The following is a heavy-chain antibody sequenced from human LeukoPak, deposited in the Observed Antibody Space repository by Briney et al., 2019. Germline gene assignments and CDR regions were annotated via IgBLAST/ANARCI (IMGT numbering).Heavy chain of an antibody. V-gene: IGHV4-30-2*01. J-gene: IGHJ5*02. CDR1: GGSISSGGYS. D-gene: IGHD1-14*01. CDR3: ARGMFPEKGFDP. CDR2: IYHSGST. Sequence: SQTLSLTCAVSGGSISSGGYSWSWIRQPPGKGLEWIGYIYHSGSTYYDPSLKSRVTISVDRSKNQFSLKLSSVTAADTAVYYCARGMFPEKGFDPWGQGTLVTVSS.